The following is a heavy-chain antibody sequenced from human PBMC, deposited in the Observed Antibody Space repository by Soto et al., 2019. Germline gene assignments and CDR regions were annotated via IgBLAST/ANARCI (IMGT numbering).Heavy chain of an antibody. CDR1: GFTFSIYA. CDR3: ARDISSSGWTDFDY. V-gene: IGHV3-23*01. J-gene: IGHJ4*02. D-gene: IGHD6-19*01. Sequence: GGSLRLSCAASGFTFSIYAMSWVRQAPGKGLEWVSGMSGSGGSTYHADYVKGRFSISRDNSKNTLYLQMNSLRVEDTAVYYCARDISSSGWTDFDYWGQGTLVTVSS. CDR2: MSGSGGST.